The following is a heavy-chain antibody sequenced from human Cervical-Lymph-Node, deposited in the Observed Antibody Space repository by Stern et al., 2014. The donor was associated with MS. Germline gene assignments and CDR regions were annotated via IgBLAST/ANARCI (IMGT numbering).Heavy chain of an antibody. V-gene: IGHV1-69*06. CDR2: ITPVFGTT. CDR1: GDTFSSYA. D-gene: IGHD1-26*01. CDR3: ARGGGLVGYFDY. Sequence: VQLVVSGAEVKKPGSSVKVSCKASGDTFSSYAINWVRQVPGQGLEWLGGITPVFGTTNYAQKFQGRVTITADKSTNTAYMELMTLRSEDTAVYYCARGGGLVGYFDYWGQGTLVSVSS. J-gene: IGHJ4*02.